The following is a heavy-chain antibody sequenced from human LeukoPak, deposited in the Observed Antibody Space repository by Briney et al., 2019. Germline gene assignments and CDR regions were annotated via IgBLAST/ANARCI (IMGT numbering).Heavy chain of an antibody. CDR1: GFSFSNYV. CDR3: ARDRDGGFAFDI. V-gene: IGHV3-64*01. D-gene: IGHD2-15*01. Sequence: GGSLRLSCAASGFSFSNYVMHWVRQAPGKGLEYVSAIMPNGEARGYANSMKGRFTISRDNSKNTLYLQMGSLRAEDMAIYYCARDRDGGFAFDIWGQGTLVTVSS. J-gene: IGHJ3*02. CDR2: IMPNGEAR.